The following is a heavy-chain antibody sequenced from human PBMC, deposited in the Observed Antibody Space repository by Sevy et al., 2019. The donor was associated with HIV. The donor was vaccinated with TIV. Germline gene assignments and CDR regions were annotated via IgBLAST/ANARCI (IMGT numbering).Heavy chain of an antibody. Sequence: GGSLRLSCLASGFTFSTYAMSWVRQAPGKGLEWVSAISGSGGSTYYADSLKGRFTISRDKSKKTLYLQMNSLRAEDTAVYYCVKGDRTFYGMDVWGQGTTVTASS. CDR1: GFTFSTYA. CDR3: VKGDRTFYGMDV. J-gene: IGHJ6*02. D-gene: IGHD2-15*01. CDR2: ISGSGGST. V-gene: IGHV3-23*01.